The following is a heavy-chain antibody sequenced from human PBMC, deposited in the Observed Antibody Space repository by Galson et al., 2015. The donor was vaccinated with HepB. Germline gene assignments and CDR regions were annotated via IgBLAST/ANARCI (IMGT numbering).Heavy chain of an antibody. CDR1: GFSLRVSGMG. CDR3: ARSLGLVGPYFDY. V-gene: IGHV2-5*01. D-gene: IGHD3/OR15-3a*01. CDR2: INWNDDK. Sequence: PALVKPTQTLTLTCTFSGFSLRVSGMGVGWIRQPPGKALEWLAFINWNDDKRYHPSLKNRLTIIKDTFKNQVVLRMTNMDPADTATYYCARSLGLVGPYFDYWGQGSPITVSS. J-gene: IGHJ4*02.